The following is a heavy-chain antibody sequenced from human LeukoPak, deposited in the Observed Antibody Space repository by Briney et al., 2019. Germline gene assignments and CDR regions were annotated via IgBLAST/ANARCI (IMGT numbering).Heavy chain of an antibody. V-gene: IGHV1-8*03. CDR1: GYTFTTYG. D-gene: IGHD6-13*01. J-gene: IGHJ3*02. CDR3: ARGQQLVLGAFDI. CDR2: MNPNSGNT. Sequence: GASVKVSCKASGYTFTTYGISWVRQATGQGLEWMGWMNPNSGNTGYAQKFQGRVTITRNTSISTAYMELSSPRSEDTAVYYCARGQQLVLGAFDIWGQGTMVTVSS.